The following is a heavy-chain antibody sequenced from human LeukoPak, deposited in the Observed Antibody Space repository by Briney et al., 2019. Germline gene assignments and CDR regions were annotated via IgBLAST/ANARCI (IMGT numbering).Heavy chain of an antibody. D-gene: IGHD2-2*01. V-gene: IGHV3-7*01. CDR2: IKQDVSEK. J-gene: IGHJ4*02. CDR1: GFTFSYYN. CDR3: ARVRKDIVVVPGAMRDTYYFDY. Sequence: GGSLRLSCAASGFTFSYYNMNWVRQAPGKGLEWVANIKQDVSEKYYVDSVKGRFTISRDNAKNSLYLQMNSLRAEDTAVYYCARVRKDIVVVPGAMRDTYYFDYWGQGTLVTVSS.